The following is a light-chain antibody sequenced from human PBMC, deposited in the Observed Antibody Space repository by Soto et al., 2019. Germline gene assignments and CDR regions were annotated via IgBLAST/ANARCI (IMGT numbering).Light chain of an antibody. J-gene: IGKJ4*01. CDR1: QDISSY. CDR2: AAS. CDR3: QQLRSYPST. Sequence: IHVTQSPSSLSASLGDRVTITFRASQDISSYLAWYQQKPGKAPTLLIYAASTLQSGVPSRFSGSGFGTDFTLTISSLQAEDFASYYCQQLRSYPSTFGGGTKVDI. V-gene: IGKV1-9*01.